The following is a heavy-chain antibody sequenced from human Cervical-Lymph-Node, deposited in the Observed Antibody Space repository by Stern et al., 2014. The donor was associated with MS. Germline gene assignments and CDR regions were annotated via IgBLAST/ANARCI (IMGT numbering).Heavy chain of an antibody. V-gene: IGHV1-69*01. CDR2: TNPLFGTT. J-gene: IGHJ4*02. CDR1: GGTFSNYA. D-gene: IGHD3-22*01. Sequence: QVQLVESGAEVKKPGSSVTVSCKASGGTFSNYAITWFRQAPGRGLERMGDTNPLFGTTNYAQKFQGRGTMTAHESTATAYMELSGLRSEDTAVYYCAGDRHSSGFDHWGQGTLVTVSS. CDR3: AGDRHSSGFDH.